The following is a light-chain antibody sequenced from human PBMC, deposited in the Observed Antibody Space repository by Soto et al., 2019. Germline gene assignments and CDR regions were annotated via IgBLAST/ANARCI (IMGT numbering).Light chain of an antibody. CDR1: SSDIGNYNV. CDR3: CSYAGSSTPYV. V-gene: IGLV2-23*02. CDR2: EVS. J-gene: IGLJ1*01. Sequence: QPVLTQPASVSGSPGQSITISCSGTSSDIGNYNVVSWYQQHPGKAPKLLIYEVSKRPSGLSNRFSGSKSGSTASLTISGLQAEDEAEYYCCSYAGSSTPYVFGTGTKLTVL.